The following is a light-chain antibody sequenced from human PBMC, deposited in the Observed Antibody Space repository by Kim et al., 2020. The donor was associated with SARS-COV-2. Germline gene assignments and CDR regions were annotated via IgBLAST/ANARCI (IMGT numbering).Light chain of an antibody. CDR3: QQYYIWPLT. Sequence: EMVMTQSPATLSVSPGESATLSCRASHSVNSNLAWYQQKPGQAPRLLIYGASSRPTGIPARFSGSGSGTEFTLTITSLQSEDFVVYYCQQYYIWPLTFGGGTKVDIK. V-gene: IGKV3-15*01. CDR1: HSVNSN. J-gene: IGKJ4*01. CDR2: GAS.